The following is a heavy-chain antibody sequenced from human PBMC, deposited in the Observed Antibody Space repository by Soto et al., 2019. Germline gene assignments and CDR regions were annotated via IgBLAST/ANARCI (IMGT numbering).Heavy chain of an antibody. CDR3: ARVREGVDY. V-gene: IGHV4-59*01. D-gene: IGHD1-26*01. J-gene: IGHJ4*02. CDR2: ISYSGSS. Sequence: QVQLQESGPRLVKPSETLSLTCTVSGGSISSYFWAWIRQPPGKGLEWIGQISYSGSSQFTTSPRSGVTISADTSKNQFSLRVTSVTAADTAVYYCARVREGVDYWGQGTLVTVSS. CDR1: GGSISSYF.